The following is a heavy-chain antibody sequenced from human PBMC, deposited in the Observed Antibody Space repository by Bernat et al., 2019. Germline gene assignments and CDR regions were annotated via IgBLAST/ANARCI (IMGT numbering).Heavy chain of an antibody. Sequence: QVQLVQSGAEVKKPGASVKVSCKVSGYTLTELSMHWVRQSPGKGLEWMGGFDPEDGETIYAQKFQGRVTMTEDTSTDTAYMELSSLRSEDTDVYYCATDIPRIRFLEWLPPVYWGQGTLVTVSS. CDR1: GYTLTELS. CDR3: ATDIPRIRFLEWLPPVY. CDR2: FDPEDGET. V-gene: IGHV1-24*01. D-gene: IGHD3-3*01. J-gene: IGHJ4*02.